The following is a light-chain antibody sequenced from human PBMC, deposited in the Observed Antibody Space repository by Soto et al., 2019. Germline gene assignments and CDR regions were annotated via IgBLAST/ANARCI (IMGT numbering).Light chain of an antibody. CDR1: QSISSS. J-gene: IGKJ1*01. V-gene: IGKV3-11*01. CDR3: QQRSEWPRT. Sequence: EIVLTQSPATLSLSPGGRATLSCRASQSISSSLAWYQQKPGQAPRLLIYDASTRATGFPARFSGSGSGTDFTLTIGSLEPEDFAVYYCQQRSEWPRTFGQGTKVDSK. CDR2: DAS.